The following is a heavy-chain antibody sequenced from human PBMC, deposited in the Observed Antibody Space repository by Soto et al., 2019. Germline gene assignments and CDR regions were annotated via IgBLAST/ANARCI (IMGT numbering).Heavy chain of an antibody. Sequence: DVQLLESGGGLVQPGGSLRLSCVVSEFSFNYAIIWVRQAPGKGQEWVSGITGGGNTEYAASVKGRFTISRDSSKNTVYLQMNSLRAEDTAMYHCAKDAVYNDGLWLVSDWGQGTLVTVS. J-gene: IGHJ4*02. CDR3: AKDAVYNDGLWLVSD. D-gene: IGHD2-21*01. CDR2: ITGGGNT. CDR1: EFSFNYA. V-gene: IGHV3-23*01.